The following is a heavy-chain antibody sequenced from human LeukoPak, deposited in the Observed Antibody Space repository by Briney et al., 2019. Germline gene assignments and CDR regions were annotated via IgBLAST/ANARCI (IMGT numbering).Heavy chain of an antibody. CDR3: AKDTPRVLWLFGY. CDR1: GFTFSTFA. J-gene: IGHJ4*02. Sequence: GGSLRLSCAASGFTFSTFAMSWVRQAPGKGLEWVSGISSGGDNTYYADSVKGRFTISRDNSKNTLYLQMNSLRAEDTAVYFCAKDTPRVLWLFGYWGQGTLVTVSS. D-gene: IGHD3-10*01. V-gene: IGHV3-23*01. CDR2: ISSGGDNT.